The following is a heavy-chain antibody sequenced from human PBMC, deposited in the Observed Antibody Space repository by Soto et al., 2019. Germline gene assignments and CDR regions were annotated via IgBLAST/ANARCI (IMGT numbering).Heavy chain of an antibody. CDR3: ARFRRNYFDY. J-gene: IGHJ4*02. CDR1: GDSMSGFY. V-gene: IGHV4-59*01. Sequence: SETLSLTCTVSGDSMSGFYWSWTRQTPGKGLEWIGYINYVGRTSYYSPSLQSRVTISLDSSKNQFSLILSSVTAADTAVYFCARFRRNYFDYWGQGTQVTVSS. CDR2: INYVGRTS. D-gene: IGHD3-10*01.